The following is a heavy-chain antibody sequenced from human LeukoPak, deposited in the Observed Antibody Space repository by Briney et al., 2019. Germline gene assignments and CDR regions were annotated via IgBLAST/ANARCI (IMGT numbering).Heavy chain of an antibody. D-gene: IGHD3-16*02. V-gene: IGHV5-51*01. CDR1: GYSFTSYW. CDR2: IYPGDSDT. Sequence: GESLKISCKGSGYSFTSYWIGWVRQMPGKGLEWMGIIYPGDSDTRYSPSFEGQVHISANKSISTAYLQWSSLKASETAMYYCARSRDIGFYFDYWGQGTLVTVSS. CDR3: ARSRDIGFYFDY. J-gene: IGHJ4*02.